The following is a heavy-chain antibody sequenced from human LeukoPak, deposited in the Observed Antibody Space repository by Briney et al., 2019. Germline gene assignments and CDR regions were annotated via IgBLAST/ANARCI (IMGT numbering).Heavy chain of an antibody. J-gene: IGHJ5*02. CDR1: GGSISSYY. D-gene: IGHD4-17*01. V-gene: IGHV4-59*01. Sequence: PSETLSLTCTVSGGSISSYYWSWIRQPPGKGLEWIGYIYYSGSTNYNPSLKSRVTISVATSKNQFSLKLSSVTAADTAVYYCARDRPNDYGDKGWFDPWGQGTLVTVSS. CDR3: ARDRPNDYGDKGWFDP. CDR2: IYYSGST.